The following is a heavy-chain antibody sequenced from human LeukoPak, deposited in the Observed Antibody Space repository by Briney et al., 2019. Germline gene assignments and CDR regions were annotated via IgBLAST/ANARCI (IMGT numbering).Heavy chain of an antibody. CDR1: GGSISSYY. J-gene: IGHJ3*02. CDR3: ARDLKHDYVWGSYRGEAFDI. Sequence: SETLSLTCTVSGGSISSYYWSWIRQPAGKGLEWIGRIYTSGSPNYNPSLKSRVTMSVDTSKNQFSLKLSSVTAADTAVYYCARDLKHDYVWGSYRGEAFDIWGQGTMVTVSS. D-gene: IGHD3-16*02. CDR2: IYTSGSP. V-gene: IGHV4-4*07.